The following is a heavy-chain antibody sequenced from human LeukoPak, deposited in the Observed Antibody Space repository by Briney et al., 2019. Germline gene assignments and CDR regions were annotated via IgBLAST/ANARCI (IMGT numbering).Heavy chain of an antibody. V-gene: IGHV1-2*02. CDR2: INPNSGGT. CDR3: ARGRGLLCDI. CDR1: GGTFSSYA. J-gene: IGHJ3*02. D-gene: IGHD3-10*01. Sequence: GASVKVSCKASGGTFSSYAISWVRQAPGQGLEWMGWINPNSGGTNYAQKFQGRVTMTRDTSISTAYMELSRLRSDDTAVYYCARGRGLLCDIWGQGTMVTVSS.